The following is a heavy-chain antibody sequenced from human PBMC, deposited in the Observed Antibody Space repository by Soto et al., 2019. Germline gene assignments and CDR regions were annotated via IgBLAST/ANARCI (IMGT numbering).Heavy chain of an antibody. CDR2: ISAYNGNT. V-gene: IGHV1-18*01. Sequence: ASVKVACKASGYTFTSYGISWVLQAPGQGLEWMGWISAYNGNTNYAQKLQGRVTMTTDTSTSTAYMELRSLRSDDTAVYYCAKRTPYCSSTSCYLLDYWGQGTLVTVSS. CDR3: AKRTPYCSSTSCYLLDY. J-gene: IGHJ4*02. D-gene: IGHD2-2*01. CDR1: GYTFTSYG.